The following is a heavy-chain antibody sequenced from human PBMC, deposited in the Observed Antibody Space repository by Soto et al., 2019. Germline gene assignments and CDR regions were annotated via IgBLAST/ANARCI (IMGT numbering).Heavy chain of an antibody. J-gene: IGHJ4*02. CDR1: GFTFSSYE. CDR3: ARARMVRGAYGY. Sequence: GGSLRLSCAASGFTFSSYEMNWVRQAPGKGLEWVSYISSSGSTIYYADSVKGRFIISRDNAKNSLYLQMNSLRAEDTAVYYCARARMVRGAYGYWGQGTLVTVSS. D-gene: IGHD3-10*01. CDR2: ISSSGSTI. V-gene: IGHV3-48*03.